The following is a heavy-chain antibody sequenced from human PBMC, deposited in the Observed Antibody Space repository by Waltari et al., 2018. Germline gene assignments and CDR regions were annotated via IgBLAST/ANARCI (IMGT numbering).Heavy chain of an antibody. CDR1: GGTFSSYT. J-gene: IGHJ6*02. Sequence: QVQLVQSGAEVKKPGSSVKVSCKASGGTFSSYTSSWVRQAPGQGLEWMGRIIPILGIANYAQKFQGRVTITADKSTSTAYMELSSLRSEDTAVYYCARAVSSSWDRGYYYGMDVWGQGTTVTVSS. V-gene: IGHV1-69*02. D-gene: IGHD6-13*01. CDR2: IIPILGIA. CDR3: ARAVSSSWDRGYYYGMDV.